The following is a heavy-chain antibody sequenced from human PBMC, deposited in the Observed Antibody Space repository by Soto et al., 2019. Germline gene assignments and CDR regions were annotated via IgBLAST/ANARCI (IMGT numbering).Heavy chain of an antibody. CDR2: IYYSGST. CDR3: ARRYGRNFDY. D-gene: IGHD1-20*01. Sequence: SETLSLTCTVSGGSISSYYWSWIRQPPGKGLEWIGYIYYSGSTNYNPSLKSRVTISVDTSKNRFSLKLSSVTAADTAVYYCARRYGRNFDYWGQAPLVTVSS. CDR1: GGSISSYY. J-gene: IGHJ4*02. V-gene: IGHV4-59*01.